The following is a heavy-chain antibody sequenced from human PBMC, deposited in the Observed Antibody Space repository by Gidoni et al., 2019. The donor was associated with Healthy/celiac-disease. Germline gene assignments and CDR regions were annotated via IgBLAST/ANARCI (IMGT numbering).Heavy chain of an antibody. J-gene: IGHJ6*02. CDR2: IFSNDEK. D-gene: IGHD3-9*01. Sequence: QVTLKESGPVLVKPTETLTLTSTVPGFSLSNARMGVSWIRQPPGKALDGLAHIFSNDEKSYRPSLKSRLTIYKDTFKSQVVLTMTNMDPVDTATYYCARFRVHYDTIYYYGMDVWGQGTTVTVSS. V-gene: IGHV2-26*01. CDR3: ARFRVHYDTIYYYGMDV. CDR1: GFSLSNARMG.